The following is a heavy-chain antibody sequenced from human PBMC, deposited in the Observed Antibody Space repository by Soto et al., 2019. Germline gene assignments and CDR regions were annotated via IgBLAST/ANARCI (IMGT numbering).Heavy chain of an antibody. CDR3: ARDLQAGTDNVNWFAP. J-gene: IGHJ5*02. V-gene: IGHV3-30*04. CDR2: IAYDGSNR. CDR1: GFSISRSA. Sequence: QVQLVESGGGVVQPGRSLRLSCAASGFSISRSALPWVRQAQGKGLGWGAVIAYDGSNRWYADSAKGRFTISRDNSKNTVYLQMSSLRGEDTAVYYCARDLQAGTDNVNWFAPWGQGTLVTVSS. D-gene: IGHD1-1*01.